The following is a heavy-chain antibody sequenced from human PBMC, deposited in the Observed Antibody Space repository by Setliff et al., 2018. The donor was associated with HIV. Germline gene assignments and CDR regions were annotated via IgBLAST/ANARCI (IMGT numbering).Heavy chain of an antibody. Sequence: LSLTCSVSGGSIGSDGYFWNWIRQHPGKGLEWIGYVYYTGKTYYNPSLESRISMSVDTSKNQFSLKLTSVTAADTAIYYCARDLTSNSNCFEPWGQGTQVTVSS. CDR1: GGSIGSDGYF. J-gene: IGHJ5*02. CDR3: ARDLTSNSNCFEP. CDR2: VYYTGKT. D-gene: IGHD4-4*01. V-gene: IGHV4-31*03.